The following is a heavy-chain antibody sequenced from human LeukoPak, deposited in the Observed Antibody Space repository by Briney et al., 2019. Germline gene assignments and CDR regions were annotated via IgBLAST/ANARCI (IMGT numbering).Heavy chain of an antibody. V-gene: IGHV1-2*02. J-gene: IGHJ4*02. D-gene: IGHD6-19*01. CDR3: AAGSGWYRFDY. CDR1: GYTFTGYY. Sequence: ASVKVSCKASGYTFTGYYMHWVRQAPGQGLEWMGWINPNSGGTNYAQKFQERVTITRDMSTSTDYMELSSLRSEDTAVYYCAAGSGWYRFDYWGQGTLVTVSS. CDR2: INPNSGGT.